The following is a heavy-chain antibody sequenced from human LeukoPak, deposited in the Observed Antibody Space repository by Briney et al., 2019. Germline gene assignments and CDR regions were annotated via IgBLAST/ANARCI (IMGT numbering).Heavy chain of an antibody. J-gene: IGHJ4*02. D-gene: IGHD2-15*01. CDR3: ARLNCSGGSCYPDY. Sequence: SETLSLTYAVYGVSFSGDYWSWIRQQPGRGMELIGEINHSGSTNYNPSLKSRATISVDTTNKQISLKLSSVTAAGTAVYYSARLNCSGGSCYPDYWGQGTLVTVSS. V-gene: IGHV4-34*01. CDR2: INHSGST. CDR1: GVSFSGDY.